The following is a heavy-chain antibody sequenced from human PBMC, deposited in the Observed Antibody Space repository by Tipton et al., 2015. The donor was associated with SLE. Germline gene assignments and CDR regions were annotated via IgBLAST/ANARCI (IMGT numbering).Heavy chain of an antibody. Sequence: RSLRLSCAASGFTFSSYAMYWVRQAPGKGLEWVAVISYDGSNKYYADSVKGRFTISRDNSKNTLYLQMNSLRVEDTAVYYCAKEGWLQLEGYFDYWGQGTLVTVSS. V-gene: IGHV3-30-3*01. CDR2: ISYDGSNK. J-gene: IGHJ4*02. CDR3: AKEGWLQLEGYFDY. CDR1: GFTFSSYA. D-gene: IGHD5-24*01.